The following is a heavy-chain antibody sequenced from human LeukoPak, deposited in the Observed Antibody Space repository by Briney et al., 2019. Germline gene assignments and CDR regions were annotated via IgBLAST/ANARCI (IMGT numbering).Heavy chain of an antibody. Sequence: PSETLSLTCTVSGGSISSGGYYWSWIRQHPGKGLEWIGYIYYSGSTYYNPSLKSRVTISVDTSKNQFSLKLRSVTAADTAVYYCARDIVVVPAAMNYYYYYGMDVWGQGTTVTVSS. J-gene: IGHJ6*02. D-gene: IGHD2-2*01. CDR3: ARDIVVVPAAMNYYYYYGMDV. CDR1: GGSISSGGYY. V-gene: IGHV4-31*03. CDR2: IYYSGST.